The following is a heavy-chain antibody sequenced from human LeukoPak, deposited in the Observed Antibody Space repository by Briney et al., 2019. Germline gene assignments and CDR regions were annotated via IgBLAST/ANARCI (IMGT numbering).Heavy chain of an antibody. D-gene: IGHD6-6*01. V-gene: IGHV1-2*02. J-gene: IGHJ3*02. Sequence: RASVKVSCKASGYTFTGYGISWVRQAPGQGLEWMGWINPNSGGTNYAQKFQGRVTMTRDTSISTAYMELSRMRSDDTAVYYCARGAYSSSPLPRGDDAFDIWGQGTMVTVSS. CDR3: ARGAYSSSPLPRGDDAFDI. CDR1: GYTFTGYG. CDR2: INPNSGGT.